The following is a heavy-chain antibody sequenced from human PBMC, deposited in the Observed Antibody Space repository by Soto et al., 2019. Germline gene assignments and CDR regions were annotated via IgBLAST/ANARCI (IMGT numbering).Heavy chain of an antibody. CDR2: ISYDGSNK. CDR3: ARDCGWTRDSHYYYGMDV. V-gene: IGHV3-30-3*01. Sequence: PGGSLRLSCAASGFTFSSYAMHWVRQAPGKGPEWVAVISYDGSNKYYADSVKGRFTISRDNSKNTLYLQMNGLRAEDTAVYYCARDCGWTRDSHYYYGMDVWGQGTTVTVSS. CDR1: GFTFSSYA. J-gene: IGHJ6*02. D-gene: IGHD6-19*01.